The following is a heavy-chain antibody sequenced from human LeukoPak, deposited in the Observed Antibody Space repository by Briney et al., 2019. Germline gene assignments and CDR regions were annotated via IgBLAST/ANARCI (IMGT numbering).Heavy chain of an antibody. D-gene: IGHD4-11*01. CDR1: GFTSSGYT. J-gene: IGHJ6*03. Sequence: GGSLRLSCAASGFTSSGYTMNWVRQAPGKGLEWVSSISSSSIYKYYADSMRGRFTISRDNAKNSMYLQMNSLTAEDTAVYYCARDPRYSIYQSNYYMDVWGKGTTVTVSS. CDR2: ISSSSIYK. V-gene: IGHV3-21*01. CDR3: ARDPRYSIYQSNYYMDV.